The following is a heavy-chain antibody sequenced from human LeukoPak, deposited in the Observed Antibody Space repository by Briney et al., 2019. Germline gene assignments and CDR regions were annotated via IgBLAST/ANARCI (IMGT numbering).Heavy chain of an antibody. CDR3: AKRGDCGSDCRWFHY. CDR2: IGVSATNT. J-gene: IGHJ1*01. V-gene: IGHV3-23*01. CDR1: GFTFSSYA. D-gene: IGHD2-21*02. Sequence: GGSLRLSCAASGFTFSSYAMSWVRQAPGKGLEWVSSIGVSATNTYYADSVKGRFTVSRDNSKNTVYLEMNSLRAEDTAMYYCAKRGDCGSDCRWFHYWGQGTLVTVSS.